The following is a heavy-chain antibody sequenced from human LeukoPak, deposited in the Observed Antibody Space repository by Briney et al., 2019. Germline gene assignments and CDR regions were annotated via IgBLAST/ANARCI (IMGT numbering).Heavy chain of an antibody. CDR3: ARDQGHIVVVTAVGPFDP. Sequence: ASVKVSCKASGYTFTSYYMHWVRQAPGQGLEWMGIINPSGGSTSYAQKFQGRVTMTRDTSTSTVYMELSGLRSEDTAVYYCARDQGHIVVVTAVGPFDPWGQGTLVTVSS. J-gene: IGHJ5*02. CDR2: INPSGGST. V-gene: IGHV1-46*01. CDR1: GYTFTSYY. D-gene: IGHD2-21*02.